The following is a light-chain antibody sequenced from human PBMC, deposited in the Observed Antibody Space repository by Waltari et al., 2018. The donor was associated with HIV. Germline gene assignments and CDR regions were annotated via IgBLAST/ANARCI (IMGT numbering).Light chain of an antibody. CDR2: DVT. J-gene: IGLJ3*02. Sequence: QSALTQPRSVSGSPGQSVTISCTGTSSAVGGYNYVSWSQQHPGKAPKLMIWDVTKRPSGVPDRFSGSRSGNMASLTISGLQADDEADYYCCSYAGTFTWVFGGGTRLTVL. CDR3: CSYAGTFTWV. V-gene: IGLV2-11*01. CDR1: SSAVGGYNY.